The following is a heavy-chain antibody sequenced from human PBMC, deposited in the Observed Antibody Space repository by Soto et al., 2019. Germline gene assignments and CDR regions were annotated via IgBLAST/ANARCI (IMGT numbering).Heavy chain of an antibody. CDR2: ISCGSSYK. CDR3: ARDRGSRETSYYYYGMDV. Sequence: GGSLRLSCAASGFTFSSYSMNWVRQAPGKGLEWVAAISCGSSYKYYADSVKGRFTISRDNSKNTLYLQMNSLRAEDTAVYYCARDRGSRETSYYYYGMDVWGHGTTVTVSS. CDR1: GFTFSSYS. D-gene: IGHD3-10*01. J-gene: IGHJ6*02. V-gene: IGHV3-21*01.